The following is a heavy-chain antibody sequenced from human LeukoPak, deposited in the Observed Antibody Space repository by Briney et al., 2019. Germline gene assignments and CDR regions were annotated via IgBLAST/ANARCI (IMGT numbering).Heavy chain of an antibody. CDR1: GGSISSYY. J-gene: IGHJ4*02. CDR3: ARRVGYSSGYYFDY. CDR2: IYYSGST. V-gene: IGHV4-59*01. Sequence: SETLSLTCTVSGGSISSYYWSWIRQPPGKGLEWIGYIYYSGSTNYNPSLKSRVTISLDTSKNQFSLKLSSVTAADTAVFYCARRVGYSSGYYFDYWGQGTLVTVSS. D-gene: IGHD5-18*01.